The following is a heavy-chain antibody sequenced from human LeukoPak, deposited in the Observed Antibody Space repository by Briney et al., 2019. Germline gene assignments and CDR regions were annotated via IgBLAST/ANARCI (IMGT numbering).Heavy chain of an antibody. CDR3: ARIAVTYTFDY. V-gene: IGHV3-21*01. J-gene: IGHJ4*02. Sequence: SVKGRFTLSRDNAKSSLYLQMNSLRAEDTAVYYCARIAVTYTFDYWGQGTLVTVSS. D-gene: IGHD4-17*01.